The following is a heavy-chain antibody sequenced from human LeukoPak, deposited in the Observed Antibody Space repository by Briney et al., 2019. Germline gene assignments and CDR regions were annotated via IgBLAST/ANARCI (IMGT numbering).Heavy chain of an antibody. J-gene: IGHJ4*02. D-gene: IGHD3-22*01. V-gene: IGHV4-4*07. Sequence: MPSETLSLTCTVSGGSISSYYWSWIRQPAGKGLEWIGRIYTSGSTNYNPSLKSRVTMSVDTSKNQFSLKLSSVTAADTAVYYCAGHDSSGYYTGLFDYWGQGTLVTVSS. CDR3: AGHDSSGYYTGLFDY. CDR1: GGSISSYY. CDR2: IYTSGST.